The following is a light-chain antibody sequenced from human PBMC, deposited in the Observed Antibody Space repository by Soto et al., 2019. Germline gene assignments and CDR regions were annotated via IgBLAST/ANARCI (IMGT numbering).Light chain of an antibody. CDR1: SSDVGGYKY. Sequence: QSVLTQPASVSGSRGQSITISCTGTSSDVGGYKYVSWYQQHPGKAPKLMIYEVSNRPSGVSNRFSGSKSGNTASLTISGLQAEAEADYYCSSYTITSTLVCGTGTQLTVL. V-gene: IGLV2-14*01. CDR2: EVS. J-gene: IGLJ1*01. CDR3: SSYTITSTLV.